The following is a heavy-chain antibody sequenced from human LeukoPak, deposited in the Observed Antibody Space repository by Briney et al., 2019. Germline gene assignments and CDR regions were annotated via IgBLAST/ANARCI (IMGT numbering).Heavy chain of an antibody. CDR2: INPNSGGT. J-gene: IGHJ6*02. CDR3: AXXXXXXXXXXXXXYYYYGMDV. V-gene: IGHV1-2*02. Sequence: ASVKVSCKASGYTFTGYYMHWVRQAPGQGLEWLGWINPNSGGTNYAQKFQGRVTMTRDTSISTAYMELSRLRSDDTAVYYGAXXXXXXXXXXXXXYYYYGMDVWGQGTTVTVSS. CDR1: GYTFTGYY.